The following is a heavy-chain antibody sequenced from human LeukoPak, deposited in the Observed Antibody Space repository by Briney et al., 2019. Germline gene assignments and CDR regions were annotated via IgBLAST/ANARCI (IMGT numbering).Heavy chain of an antibody. CDR2: INPNTGGT. Sequence: GASVKVSCKASGYTFTGYYIHWVRQAPGQGLEWMGWINPNTGGTDYAQKFQGRVTMTRDTSISTVYMELSRLTSDDTAVYYCARGVASAGAKYFHQWGQGTLVTVSS. D-gene: IGHD6-13*01. J-gene: IGHJ4*02. CDR1: GYTFTGYY. CDR3: ARGVASAGAKYFHQ. V-gene: IGHV1-2*02.